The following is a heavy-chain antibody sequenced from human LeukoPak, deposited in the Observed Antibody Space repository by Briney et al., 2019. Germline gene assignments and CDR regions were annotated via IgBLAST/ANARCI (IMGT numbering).Heavy chain of an antibody. V-gene: IGHV1-69*06. D-gene: IGHD3-9*01. CDR3: ASSSGPGYYSQGYFQH. CDR1: GGTFSSYA. Sequence: ASVKVSCKASGGTFSSYAISWVRQAPGQGLEWMGGIIPIFGTANYAQKFQGRVTITADKSTSTAYMELSSLRSEDTAVYYCASSSGPGYYSQGYFQHWGQGTLVTVSS. CDR2: IIPIFGTA. J-gene: IGHJ1*01.